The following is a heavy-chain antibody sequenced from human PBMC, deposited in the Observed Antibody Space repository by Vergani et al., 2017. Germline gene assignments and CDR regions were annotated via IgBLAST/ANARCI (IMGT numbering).Heavy chain of an antibody. CDR3: AKDRNSGSYRARFDY. Sequence: EVQLVESGGGLVKPGGSLRLSCAASGFTFSSYSMNWVRQAPGKGLEWVSSISSSSSYIYYADSVKGRFTISRDNSKNTLYLQMNSLRAEDTAVYYCAKDRNSGSYRARFDYWGQGTLVTVSS. D-gene: IGHD1-26*01. J-gene: IGHJ4*02. CDR2: ISSSSSYI. CDR1: GFTFSSYS. V-gene: IGHV3-21*04.